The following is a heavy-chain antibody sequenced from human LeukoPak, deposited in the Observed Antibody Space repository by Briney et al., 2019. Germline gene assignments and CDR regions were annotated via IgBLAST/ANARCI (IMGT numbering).Heavy chain of an antibody. Sequence: GGSLRLSCAASGFTFNIRWMHWVRQAPGKGLVWVSRINGDGSSTNYADSVKGRFTISRDNAKNMVYLQMNSLRAEDTAVYYCTPDRSYAMEVWGQGATVAVS. CDR1: GFTFNIRW. CDR2: INGDGSST. V-gene: IGHV3-74*01. J-gene: IGHJ6*02. CDR3: TPDRSYAMEV.